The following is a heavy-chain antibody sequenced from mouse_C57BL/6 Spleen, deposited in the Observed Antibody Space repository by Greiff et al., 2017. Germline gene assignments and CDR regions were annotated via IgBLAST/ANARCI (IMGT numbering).Heavy chain of an antibody. CDR1: GFTFSDYY. Sequence: EVKLVESEGGLVQPGSSMKLSCTASGFTFSDYYMAWVRQVPEKGLEWVANINYDGSSTYYLDSLKSRFIISRDNAKNILYLQMSSLKSEDTATYYCARDDGYPAWFAFWGPGTLVTVSA. CDR2: INYDGSST. CDR3: ARDDGYPAWFAF. J-gene: IGHJ3*01. V-gene: IGHV5-16*01. D-gene: IGHD2-3*01.